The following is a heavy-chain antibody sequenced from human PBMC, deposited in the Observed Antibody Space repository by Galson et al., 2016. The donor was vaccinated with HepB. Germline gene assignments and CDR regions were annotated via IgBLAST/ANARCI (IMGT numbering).Heavy chain of an antibody. V-gene: IGHV3-30*04. D-gene: IGHD3-10*01. Sequence: SLRLSCAASGFSFRNYAMPWVRQAPGKGLEWVSVISSDGRDKYYADSVQGRFTISRDNSKNTLYLHMNSLRGEDTAVYFCARGPGNYNRGREHYYGMDVWGQGTTVTVSS. J-gene: IGHJ6*02. CDR1: GFSFRNYA. CDR2: ISSDGRDK. CDR3: ARGPGNYNRGREHYYGMDV.